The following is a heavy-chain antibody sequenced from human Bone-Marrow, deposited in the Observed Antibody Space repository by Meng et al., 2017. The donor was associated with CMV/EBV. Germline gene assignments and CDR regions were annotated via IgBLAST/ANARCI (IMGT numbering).Heavy chain of an antibody. V-gene: IGHV4-30-4*08. CDR1: GCAISSGDYY. D-gene: IGHD6-25*01. CDR3: ARVISAAILQEDYYYYGMDV. J-gene: IGHJ6*02. Sequence: SATLALTRTVSGCAISSGDYYWSWIRQPPGKGLEWIGYIYYSGSTYYNPSLKSRVTISVDTSKNQFSLKLSSVTAADTAVYYCARVISAAILQEDYYYYGMDVWGQGTTVTVSS. CDR2: IYYSGST.